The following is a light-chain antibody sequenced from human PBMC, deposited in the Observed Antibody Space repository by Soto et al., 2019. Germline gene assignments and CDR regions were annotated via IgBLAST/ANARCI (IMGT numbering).Light chain of an antibody. Sequence: AIRMTQSPSSFSASTGDRVTITCRASQGISSYLAWYQQKPGKAPKLLIYAASTLQSGVPSRFSGSGSGTDLTLTISCLQSEDVATYYCQQYYSYPFTFGPGTKVDIK. CDR2: AAS. CDR1: QGISSY. CDR3: QQYYSYPFT. J-gene: IGKJ3*01. V-gene: IGKV1-8*01.